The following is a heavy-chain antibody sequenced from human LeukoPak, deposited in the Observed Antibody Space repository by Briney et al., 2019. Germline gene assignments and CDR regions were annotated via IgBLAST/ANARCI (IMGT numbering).Heavy chain of an antibody. V-gene: IGHV4-34*01. CDR2: INHSGST. Sequence: SETLSLTCAAYGGSFSGYYWSWIRQPPGKGLEWIGEINHSGSTNYNPSLKSRVTISVDTSKNQFSLKLSSVTAADTAVYYCARGEGDYVWGSYRQGAFDIWGQGTMVTVSS. CDR3: ARGEGDYVWGSYRQGAFDI. D-gene: IGHD3-16*02. CDR1: GGSFSGYY. J-gene: IGHJ3*02.